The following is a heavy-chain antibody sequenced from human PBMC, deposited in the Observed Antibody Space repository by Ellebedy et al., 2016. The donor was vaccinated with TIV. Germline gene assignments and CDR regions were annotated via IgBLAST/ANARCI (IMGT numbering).Heavy chain of an antibody. CDR3: ARERTVVRGPTERRVWFDP. CDR2: IYTSGRT. D-gene: IGHD3-10*01. CDR1: GGSISTSY. V-gene: IGHV4-4*07. J-gene: IGHJ5*02. Sequence: MPSETLSLTCTVSGGSISTSYWSCIRQPAGKGLEWIGRIYTSGRTNYNPSLKSRVTMSVDTSKNQFSLKLSSVTAADTAVYYCARERTVVRGPTERRVWFDPWGQGTLVTVSS.